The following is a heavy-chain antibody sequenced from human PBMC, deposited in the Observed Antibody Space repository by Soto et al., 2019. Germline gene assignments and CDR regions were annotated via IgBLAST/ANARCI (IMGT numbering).Heavy chain of an antibody. Sequence: QVQLVQSGAEVKKPGASVKVSCKASGYTFTSYAMHWVRQAPGQRLEWMGWINAGNGNTKYSQKFQGRVTITRDTSASTAYMELSSLRSEDTAVYYCAVGGGKEGRPYFDYWGQGTLVTVSS. J-gene: IGHJ4*02. CDR1: GYTFTSYA. V-gene: IGHV1-3*01. CDR3: AVGGGKEGRPYFDY. D-gene: IGHD1-26*01. CDR2: INAGNGNT.